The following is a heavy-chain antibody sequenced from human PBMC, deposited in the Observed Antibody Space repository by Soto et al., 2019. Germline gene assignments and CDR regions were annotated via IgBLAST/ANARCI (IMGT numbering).Heavy chain of an antibody. CDR1: GFSFSSYT. Sequence: DVQLVESGGGLVNPGGSLRLSCVASGFSFSSYTMNWVRQAPGKGLEWVSSISSRSSTNTYYADSVKGRFTISRDNAKNSLYLQMNSLTAEDTAVYYCARESRGFDPWGQGTLVAVSS. V-gene: IGHV3-21*01. CDR3: ARESRGFDP. J-gene: IGHJ5*02. CDR2: ISSRSSTNT.